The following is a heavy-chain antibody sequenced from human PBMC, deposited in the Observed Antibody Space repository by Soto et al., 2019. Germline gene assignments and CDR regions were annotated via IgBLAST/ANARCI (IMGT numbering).Heavy chain of an antibody. V-gene: IGHV4-61*05. Sequence: SGPTLVNPTQTLTLTCTFSGFSLSTSGVGVGWIRQPPGKGLEWMGYIYYSGTTTNYNPSLKSRVTLSVDTSKNQFSLKLSSVTAADTAVYYCARLGGSYAVPHFDYWGQGTLVTVSS. CDR3: ARLGGSYAVPHFDY. J-gene: IGHJ4*02. D-gene: IGHD1-26*01. CDR1: GFSLSTSGVG. CDR2: IYYSGTT.